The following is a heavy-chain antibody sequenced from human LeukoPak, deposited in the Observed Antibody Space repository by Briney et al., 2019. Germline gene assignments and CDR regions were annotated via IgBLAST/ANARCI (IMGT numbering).Heavy chain of an antibody. CDR3: ARDFDFSSAI. CDR2: ISPDGSTT. Sequence: GGSLRLSCAASGFTFSSYWMHWVRQAPGKGLVWVSRISPDGSTTGHADSVKGRFTTSRDNAKNTLFLQMNSLRAEDTAVYYCARDFDFSSAIWGQGTLVTVSS. J-gene: IGHJ4*02. CDR1: GFTFSSYW. D-gene: IGHD3-3*01. V-gene: IGHV3-74*01.